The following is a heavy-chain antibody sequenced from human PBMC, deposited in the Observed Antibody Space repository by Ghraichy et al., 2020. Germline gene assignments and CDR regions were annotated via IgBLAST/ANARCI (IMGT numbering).Heavy chain of an antibody. Sequence: GESLNISCVGSGFNFASYSMNWVRQSPGKRLEWVSYITSSSSFKSYADSVKGRFTISRDNAQNSLSLQMNSLTDEDTAVYYCARGSTVVRFYYYDGMDVWGQGTTVTVSS. CDR2: ITSSSSFK. J-gene: IGHJ6*02. CDR3: ARGSTVVRFYYYDGMDV. CDR1: GFNFASYS. V-gene: IGHV3-48*02. D-gene: IGHD4-23*01.